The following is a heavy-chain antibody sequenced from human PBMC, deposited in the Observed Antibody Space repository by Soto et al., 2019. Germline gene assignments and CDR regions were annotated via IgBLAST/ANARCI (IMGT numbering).Heavy chain of an antibody. J-gene: IGHJ3*02. CDR3: TKEKSVMYSGYDAFDI. CDR1: GFTFSSYE. V-gene: IGHV3-48*03. D-gene: IGHD5-12*01. Sequence: GGSLRLSCAASGFTFSSYEMDWVRQAPGKGLEWVAYISSSGYIMYADSVKGRFTISRDNADNSLYLQMNSLRAEDTAVYYCTKEKSVMYSGYDAFDIWGRGTMVT. CDR2: ISSSGYI.